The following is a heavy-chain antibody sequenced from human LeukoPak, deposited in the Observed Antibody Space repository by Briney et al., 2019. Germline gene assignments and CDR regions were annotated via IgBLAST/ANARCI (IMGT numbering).Heavy chain of an antibody. Sequence: GGSLRLSCAASGFTFSNAWMSWVRQAPGKGLEWVAVISYDGSNKYYADSVKGRFTISRDNSKNTLYLQMNSLRAEDTAVYYCARGYGYGYYYFDYWGQGTLVTVSS. D-gene: IGHD5-18*01. V-gene: IGHV3-30*03. CDR3: ARGYGYGYYYFDY. CDR1: GFTFSNAW. CDR2: ISYDGSNK. J-gene: IGHJ4*02.